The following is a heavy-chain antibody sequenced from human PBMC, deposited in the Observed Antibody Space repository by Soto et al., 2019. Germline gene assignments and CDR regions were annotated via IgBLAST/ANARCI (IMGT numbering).Heavy chain of an antibody. CDR2: IYYSGST. Sequence: QLQLQESGPGLVKPSETLSLTCTVSGGSISSSSYYWGWIRQPPGKGLEWIGSIYYSGSTYYNPPPKSRVTTSVTTSKNQFSLRRSSVTAADTAAYYCARLGSSSWYGYWGRGTLVTVSS. D-gene: IGHD6-13*01. J-gene: IGHJ4*02. CDR1: GGSISSSSYY. V-gene: IGHV4-39*01. CDR3: ARLGSSSWYGY.